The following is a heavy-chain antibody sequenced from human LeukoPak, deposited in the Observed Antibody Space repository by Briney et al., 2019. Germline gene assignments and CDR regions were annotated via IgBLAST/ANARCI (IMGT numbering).Heavy chain of an antibody. CDR1: GFTFSGYG. CDR3: AKGSGRPYYFDY. Sequence: GGSLRLPCAASGFTFSGYGMHWVRQAPGKGLEWVAVISYDGSNKYYADSVKGRFTISRDNSKNTLYLQMNSLRAEDTAVYYCAKGSGRPYYFDYWGQGTLVTVSS. J-gene: IGHJ4*02. CDR2: ISYDGSNK. V-gene: IGHV3-30*18. D-gene: IGHD1-26*01.